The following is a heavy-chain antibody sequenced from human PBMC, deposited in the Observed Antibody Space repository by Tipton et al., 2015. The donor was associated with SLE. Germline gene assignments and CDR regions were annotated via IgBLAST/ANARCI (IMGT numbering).Heavy chain of an antibody. Sequence: TLSLTCTVSGGSISSSSYYWGWIRQPPGKGLEWIGEIKHVGSTNYNPSLKSRVTISVDTSKNQFSLKLNSVTAADTAVYDCARRVEQGRLFDYWGQGTLVTVSS. V-gene: IGHV4-39*07. CDR3: ARRVEQGRLFDY. J-gene: IGHJ4*02. CDR1: GGSISSSSYY. D-gene: IGHD6-6*01. CDR2: IKHVGST.